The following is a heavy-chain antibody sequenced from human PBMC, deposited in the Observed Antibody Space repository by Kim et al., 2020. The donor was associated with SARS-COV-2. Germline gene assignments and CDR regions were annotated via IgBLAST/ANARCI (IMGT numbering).Heavy chain of an antibody. D-gene: IGHD5-18*01. CDR2: IIPILGIA. Sequence: SVKVSCKASGGTFSSYAISWVRQAPGQGLEWMGRIIPILGIANYAQKFQGRVTITADKSTSTAYMELSSLRSEDTAVYYCARDSTGYSYGYLAQEYYYSYGMDVWGQGTTVTVSS. V-gene: IGHV1-69*04. CDR1: GGTFSSYA. CDR3: ARDSTGYSYGYLAQEYYYSYGMDV. J-gene: IGHJ6*02.